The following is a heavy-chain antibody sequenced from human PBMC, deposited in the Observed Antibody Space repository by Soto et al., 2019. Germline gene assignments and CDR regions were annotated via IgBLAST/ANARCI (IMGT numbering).Heavy chain of an antibody. Sequence: SETLSLTCTVSGGSIDSYYWSWIRQPPGKGLEWIGYISYIGSTNYNPSLKNRVTISVDTSKNQFSLKLSSVTAADTAVYYCARGLITGSHYSGGWYYFDSWGQGTQVTVSS. CDR1: GGSIDSYY. D-gene: IGHD6-19*01. CDR2: ISYIGST. J-gene: IGHJ4*02. CDR3: ARGLITGSHYSGGWYYFDS. V-gene: IGHV4-59*01.